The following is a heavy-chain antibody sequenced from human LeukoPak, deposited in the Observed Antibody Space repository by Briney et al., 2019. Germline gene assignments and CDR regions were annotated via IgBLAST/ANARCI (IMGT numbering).Heavy chain of an antibody. CDR2: IYYSGST. V-gene: IGHV4-39*07. CDR1: GGSISSYY. D-gene: IGHD5-18*01. Sequence: PSETLSLTCTVSGGSISSYYWGWIRQPPGKGLEWIGSIYYSGSTYYNPSLKSRVTISVDTSKNQFSLKLSSVTAADTAVYYCARARNTAMVTAYYYFDYWGQGTLVTVSS. J-gene: IGHJ4*02. CDR3: ARARNTAMVTAYYYFDY.